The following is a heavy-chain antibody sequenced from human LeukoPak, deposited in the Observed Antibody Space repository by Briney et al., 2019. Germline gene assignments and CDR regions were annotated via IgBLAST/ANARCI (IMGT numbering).Heavy chain of an antibody. D-gene: IGHD3-10*01. V-gene: IGHV4-59*01. Sequence: SETLSLTCTVSGGSISSYFWSWIRQPPGKGLEWFGYIYDSGTTNYNPSLKSRVTISVDTSKNQFSLKLSSVTAADTAVYYCARGGYYGSGNDFRFDPWGQGTLVTVSS. CDR3: ARGGYYGSGNDFRFDP. CDR1: GGSISSYF. J-gene: IGHJ5*02. CDR2: IYDSGTT.